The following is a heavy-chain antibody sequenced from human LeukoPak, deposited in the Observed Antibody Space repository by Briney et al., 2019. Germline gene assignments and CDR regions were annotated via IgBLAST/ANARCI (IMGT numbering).Heavy chain of an antibody. CDR1: GVSISSGDSY. CDR3: ARAPVPDYYYYGMDV. CDR2: IHYSGST. J-gene: IGHJ6*02. V-gene: IGHV4-31*03. D-gene: IGHD3-10*01. Sequence: SQTLSLTCTVSGVSISSGDSYWSWIRQHPGKGLEWIGNIHYSGSTYYNPSLKSRVTISVDTSKNHFSLKLSSVTAADTAVYYCARAPVPDYYYYGMDVWGQGTTVTVSS.